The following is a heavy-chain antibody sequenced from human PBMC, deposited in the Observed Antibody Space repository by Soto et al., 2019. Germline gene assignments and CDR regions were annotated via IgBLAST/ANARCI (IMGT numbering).Heavy chain of an antibody. Sequence: EVQLLESGGGLVQPGGSLRLSCAASGFTFNTYAMNWVRQAPGKGLEWVASISGSGGTINYADSVKGRFTTSRDTSKNTLYLQMNGLSAEDTAVYYCAKGFIVVVTAIRPDDNFDVWGQGTMVTVSS. D-gene: IGHD2-21*02. CDR1: GFTFNTYA. CDR2: ISGSGGTI. V-gene: IGHV3-23*01. CDR3: AKGFIVVVTAIRPDDNFDV. J-gene: IGHJ3*01.